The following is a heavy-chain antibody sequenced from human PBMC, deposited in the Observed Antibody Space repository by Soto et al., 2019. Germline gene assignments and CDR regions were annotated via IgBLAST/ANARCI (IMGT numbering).Heavy chain of an antibody. CDR2: IYYSVST. CDR3: ASTGSSRFRWFVT. J-gene: IGHJ5*01. V-gene: IGHV4-59*01. CDR1: GGSISSYY. Sequence: SETLSLTCTVSGGSISSYYWSWIRQPPGKGLEWIGYIYYSVSTNYNPSLKSRVTISVDTSKNQFSLKLSSVTAADTAVYYCASTGSSRFRWFVTWGQGTLVTVSS. D-gene: IGHD2-15*01.